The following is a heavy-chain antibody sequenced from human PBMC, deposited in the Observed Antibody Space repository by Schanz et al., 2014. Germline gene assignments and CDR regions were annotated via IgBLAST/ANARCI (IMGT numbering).Heavy chain of an antibody. J-gene: IGHJ4*02. D-gene: IGHD3-22*01. CDR2: IRYDGSSK. CDR1: GFTFTSYS. CDR3: AKEDRNHNSDYVY. Sequence: VLLVESGGGLVKPGGSVRVSCAASGFTFTSYSMHWVRQAPGRGLEWVAFIRYDGSSKYYADSVRGRFTISRDDSKNTLYLQMNSLRPEDTAVYYCAKEDRNHNSDYVYWGQGTLVTVSS. V-gene: IGHV3-30*02.